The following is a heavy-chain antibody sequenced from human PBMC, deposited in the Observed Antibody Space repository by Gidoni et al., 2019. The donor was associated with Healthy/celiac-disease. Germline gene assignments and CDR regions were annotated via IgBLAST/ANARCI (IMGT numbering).Heavy chain of an antibody. V-gene: IGHV1-18*01. J-gene: IGHJ4*02. Sequence: QVQLVQSGAEVKKPGASEKVSCKASGSTFTSYGTSCVRRAPGQGLEWMGWISAYNGNTNYAKKLQGRVTMTTETSTSTAYMELGSLRSDDTAVYYGARRDTAMVTGFDYWGQGTLVTVSS. CDR3: ARRDTAMVTGFDY. CDR1: GSTFTSYG. CDR2: ISAYNGNT. D-gene: IGHD5-18*01.